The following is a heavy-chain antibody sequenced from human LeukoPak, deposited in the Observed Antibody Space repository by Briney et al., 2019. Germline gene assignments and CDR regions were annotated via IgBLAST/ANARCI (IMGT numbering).Heavy chain of an antibody. CDR1: GFTFSAYS. Sequence: GGSLRLSCAASGFTFSAYSMNWVRQAPGKGLEWVSCISSSSSYIYYADSVKGRFTISRDNPQNSLYLQMSSLRAEDAAVYYCARAWRGSYVFDYWGQGTLVTVSS. D-gene: IGHD3-3*01. V-gene: IGHV3-21*01. CDR2: ISSSSSYI. CDR3: ARAWRGSYVFDY. J-gene: IGHJ4*02.